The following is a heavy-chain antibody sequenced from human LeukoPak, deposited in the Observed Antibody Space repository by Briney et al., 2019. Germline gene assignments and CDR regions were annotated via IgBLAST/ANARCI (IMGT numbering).Heavy chain of an antibody. Sequence: ASVKVSCKASGFTFTSSAMQWVRQARGQRLEWIRWIVVGSGNTNYAQKFQERVTITRDMSTSTAYMELSSLRSEDTAVYYCAAASSSWSSYGMDVWGQGTTATVSS. CDR3: AAASSSWSSYGMDV. D-gene: IGHD6-13*01. J-gene: IGHJ6*02. CDR2: IVVGSGNT. CDR1: GFTFTSSA. V-gene: IGHV1-58*02.